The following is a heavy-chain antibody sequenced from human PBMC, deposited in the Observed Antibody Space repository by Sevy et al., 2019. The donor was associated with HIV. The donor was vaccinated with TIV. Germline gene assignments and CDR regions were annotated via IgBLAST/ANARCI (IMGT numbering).Heavy chain of an antibody. Sequence: ASVKVSCKASGYVFTNYGISWVRQAPGQGLEWMGWISAFSGNTNYAQNLQGRVTMTTDTSTTTAYMELRSLRSDDTAVYYCARSDDISGRYSEYYYYYGMDVWGQGTSVTVSS. J-gene: IGHJ6*02. V-gene: IGHV1-18*01. CDR2: ISAFSGNT. CDR1: GYVFTNYG. CDR3: ARSDDISGRYSEYYYYYGMDV. D-gene: IGHD3-22*01.